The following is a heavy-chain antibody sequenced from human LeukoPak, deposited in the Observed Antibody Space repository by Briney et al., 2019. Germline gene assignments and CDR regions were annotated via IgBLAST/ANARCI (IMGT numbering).Heavy chain of an antibody. CDR3: ARDKLLQYQLPDYYNYSMDA. D-gene: IGHD2-2*01. V-gene: IGHV3-30*04. CDR1: VFTFSSYA. Sequence: PGGSLTLSCAASVFTFSSYATHWVRRAPPKGREGVTVISYDGSNKYYAHSVKGRFTISRDNSKNTLYLQMNSLRAEDTAVYYRARDKLLQYQLPDYYNYSMDAWGNGETFTVS. J-gene: IGHJ6*01. CDR2: ISYDGSNK.